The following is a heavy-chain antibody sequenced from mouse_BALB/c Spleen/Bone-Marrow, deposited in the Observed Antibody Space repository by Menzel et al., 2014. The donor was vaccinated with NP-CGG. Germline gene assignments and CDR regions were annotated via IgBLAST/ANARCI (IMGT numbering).Heavy chain of an antibody. V-gene: IGHV7-3*02. CDR3: ARDRNNDIHWYLDV. CDR1: AFTFSDYY. CDR2: IRNKAKGYTT. D-gene: IGHD2-12*01. Sequence: EVMLVESGGGLVQPGGSLRLSCATSAFTFSDYYMSWVRQPPGKALEWLGFIRNKAKGYTTEYIPSVKGRFTISRDNSQSMLYLQMNTLRAEDSATYYCARDRNNDIHWYLDVWGAGTTVTVSS. J-gene: IGHJ1*01.